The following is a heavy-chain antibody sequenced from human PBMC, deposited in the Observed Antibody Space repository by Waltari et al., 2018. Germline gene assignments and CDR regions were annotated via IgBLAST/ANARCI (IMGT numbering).Heavy chain of an antibody. D-gene: IGHD3-10*01. Sequence: QVQLQQWGAGLLKPSETLSLTCAVYGGSFSGYYWSWIRQPPGKGLEWIGEINHSGSTNYNPSLKSRVTISVDTSKNQFSLKLSSVTAADTAVYYWARALVPLWFGESWEHYYYYYGMDVWGQGTTVTVSS. CDR1: GGSFSGYY. J-gene: IGHJ6*02. CDR3: ARALVPLWFGESWEHYYYYYGMDV. V-gene: IGHV4-34*01. CDR2: INHSGST.